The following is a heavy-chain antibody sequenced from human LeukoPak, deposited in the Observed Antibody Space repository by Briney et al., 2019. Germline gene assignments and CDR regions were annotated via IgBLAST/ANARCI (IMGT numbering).Heavy chain of an antibody. CDR2: IYHSGST. V-gene: IGHV4-38-2*01. CDR3: ARGGRWLQLNWFDP. J-gene: IGHJ5*02. CDR1: GGSISSGYY. Sequence: PSETLSLTCAVSGGSISSGYYWGWIRQPPGKGLEWIGSIYHSGSTYYNPSLKSRVTISVDTSKNQFSLKLSSVTAADTAVYYCARGGRWLQLNWFDPWGQGTLVTVSS. D-gene: IGHD5-24*01.